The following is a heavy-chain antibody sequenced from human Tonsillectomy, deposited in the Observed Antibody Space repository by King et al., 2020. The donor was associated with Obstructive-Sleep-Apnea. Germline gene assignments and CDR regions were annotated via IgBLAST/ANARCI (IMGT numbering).Heavy chain of an antibody. Sequence: QLQESGPGLVKPSETLSLTCTVSGDSISSKTYYLGWIRQPPGKGLEWIANVFYIGGTYYQPSLKIPVTISVDTSTNQFSPTLSSVTAADTAVYYCAREWAGSTNWFDPWGQGTLVTVSS. J-gene: IGHJ5*02. CDR1: GDSISSKTYY. V-gene: IGHV4-39*07. CDR3: AREWAGSTNWFDP. CDR2: VFYIGGT. D-gene: IGHD2-2*01.